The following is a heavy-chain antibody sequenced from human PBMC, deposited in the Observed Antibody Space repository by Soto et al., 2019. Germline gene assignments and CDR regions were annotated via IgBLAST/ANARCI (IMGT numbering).Heavy chain of an antibody. J-gene: IGHJ6*02. Sequence: GGSLRLSCAASGFTFSTYAMTWVRQAPGKGLEWVSVISGSGGSAYYADSVKGRFTISRENSKNTLFLQMSVVRAGDTAVYYCAKVTKRVAAGRYEYYKYGMGVWGQGTSVNVSS. CDR3: AKVTKRVAAGRYEYYKYGMGV. D-gene: IGHD6-13*01. CDR2: ISGSGGSA. CDR1: GFTFSTYA. V-gene: IGHV3-23*01.